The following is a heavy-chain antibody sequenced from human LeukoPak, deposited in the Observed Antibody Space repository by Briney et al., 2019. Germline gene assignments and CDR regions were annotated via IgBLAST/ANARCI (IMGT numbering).Heavy chain of an antibody. CDR2: ISAYNKR. J-gene: IGHJ5*02. V-gene: IGHV1-18*01. Sequence: GASVNVSCKASGYTFTSYGINWVRQAPGQGLEWRGWISAYNKRNYAQKFQGRVTMTTDTSTSTAYMELRNLRSDDTAVYYCARVSAPPDYGDYVSENWFDPWGQRTLVTVSS. CDR1: GYTFTSYG. CDR3: ARVSAPPDYGDYVSENWFDP. D-gene: IGHD4-17*01.